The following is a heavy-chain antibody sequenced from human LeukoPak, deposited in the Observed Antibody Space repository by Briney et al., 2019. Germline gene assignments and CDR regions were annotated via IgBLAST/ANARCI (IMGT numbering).Heavy chain of an antibody. V-gene: IGHV5-51*01. CDR1: GYSFSTYW. CDR3: ATHWPRGYSPADF. D-gene: IGHD5-18*01. CDR2: IYSGDSDT. Sequence: GESLKISCNGSGYSFSTYWIGWVRQMPGKGLEWMGIIYSGDSDTRYGPSFQGQVTISADKSNSTTYLQWSSLKASDTAMYYCATHWPRGYSPADFWGQGTLVTVSS. J-gene: IGHJ4*02.